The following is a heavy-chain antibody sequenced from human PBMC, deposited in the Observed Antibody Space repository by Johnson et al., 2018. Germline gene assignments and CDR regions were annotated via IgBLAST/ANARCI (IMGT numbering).Heavy chain of an antibody. D-gene: IGHD3/OR15-3a*01. Sequence: VQLVESGGGVVQPGTSLRLSCVVSGFNFNDYGIHWVRQAPGKGLEWVAAVWNNGILKNYADSVKGRFTVSRDNFKNTAYLQMDSLRADDTALYYWAKEEVAMTDFGAFEVWCQGTLVTVSS. V-gene: IGHV3-33*03. CDR1: GFNFNDYG. J-gene: IGHJ3*01. CDR2: VWNNGILK. CDR3: AKEEVAMTDFGAFEV.